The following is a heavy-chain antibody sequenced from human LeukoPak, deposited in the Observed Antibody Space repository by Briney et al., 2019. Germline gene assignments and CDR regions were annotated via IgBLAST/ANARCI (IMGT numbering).Heavy chain of an antibody. J-gene: IGHJ6*03. Sequence: GGSLRLSCAASGFTFDDYAMHWVRHAPGKGLEWVSLISWDGGSTYYADSVKGRFTISRDNSKNSLYLQMNSLRAEDTALYYCAKGGYGDYKAYMDVWGKGTTVTVSS. CDR2: ISWDGGST. V-gene: IGHV3-43D*03. CDR3: AKGGYGDYKAYMDV. CDR1: GFTFDDYA. D-gene: IGHD4-17*01.